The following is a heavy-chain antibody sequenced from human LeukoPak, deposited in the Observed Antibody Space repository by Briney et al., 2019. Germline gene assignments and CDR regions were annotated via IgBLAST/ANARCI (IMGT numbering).Heavy chain of an antibody. Sequence: PGGSLRLSCSASGFAFSSSPMHWVRQAPGKGLEYVSTISSNGGSTSYAGSVKGRFTISRDNSKNTLYLQMNSLRAEDTAVYYCARDGGKCTGGSCYPAYFQHWGQGTLVTVSS. V-gene: IGHV3-64*04. D-gene: IGHD2-15*01. J-gene: IGHJ1*01. CDR1: GFAFSSSP. CDR2: ISSNGGST. CDR3: ARDGGKCTGGSCYPAYFQH.